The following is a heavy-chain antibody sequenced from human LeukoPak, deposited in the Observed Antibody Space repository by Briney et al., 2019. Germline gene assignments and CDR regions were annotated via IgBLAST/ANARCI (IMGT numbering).Heavy chain of an antibody. CDR2: VNNDGSST. J-gene: IGHJ4*02. V-gene: IGHV3-74*01. Sequence: GGSLRLSCAASGFTFSTYWMNWVRHAPGKGLVWVSRVNNDGSSTIYADSVKGRFTISRDNTKNTLYLQMNSLRAEDTAVYYCARDLDDLLQNYRSTWYPADYWGQGTLVTVSS. CDR1: GFTFSTYW. D-gene: IGHD6-13*01. CDR3: ARDLDDLLQNYRSTWYPADY.